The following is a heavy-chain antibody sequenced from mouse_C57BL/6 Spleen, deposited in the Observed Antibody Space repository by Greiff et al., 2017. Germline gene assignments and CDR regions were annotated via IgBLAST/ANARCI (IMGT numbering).Heavy chain of an antibody. CDR1: GFSFNTYA. CDR2: IRSKSNNYAT. Sequence: EVHLVESGGGLVQPKGSLKLSCAASGFSFNTYAMNWVRQAPGKGLEWVARIRSKSNNYATYYADSVKDRFTISRDDSESMLYLQMNNLKTEDTAMYYCVRHYPYYYAMDYWGQGTSVTVSS. V-gene: IGHV10-1*01. J-gene: IGHJ4*01. CDR3: VRHYPYYYAMDY.